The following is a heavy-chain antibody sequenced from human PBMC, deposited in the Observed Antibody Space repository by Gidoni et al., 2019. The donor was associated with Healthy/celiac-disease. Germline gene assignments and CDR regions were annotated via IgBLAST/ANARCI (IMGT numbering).Heavy chain of an antibody. Sequence: QVQQVESGGGVVQPGRSMRLSRAASEFTFSSYGMAWVRQAPGKGLEWVAVIWYEGSNKYYADSGKGRFTISRDNSKNTLYLQMNSLRAEDTAVYYWARGREFNWFDPWGQGTLVTVSS. CDR3: ARGREFNWFDP. CDR2: IWYEGSNK. D-gene: IGHD3-10*01. CDR1: EFTFSSYG. J-gene: IGHJ5*02. V-gene: IGHV3-33*01.